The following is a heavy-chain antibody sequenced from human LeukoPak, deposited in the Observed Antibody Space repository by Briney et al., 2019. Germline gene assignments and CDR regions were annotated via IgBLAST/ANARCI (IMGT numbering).Heavy chain of an antibody. V-gene: IGHV3-74*01. J-gene: IGHJ5*02. CDR1: GLTYSVYW. Sequence: GGSLSLSCVGSGLTYSVYWMLGFPAAPGRRAVCVSRINPDGTIIDYADSVKGRFSIYRHNAKNLLYLQMNGLRADDTAVYYCAKDLSWNTADRWGQGILVTVSS. CDR3: AKDLSWNTADR. D-gene: IGHD5-18*01. CDR2: INPDGTII.